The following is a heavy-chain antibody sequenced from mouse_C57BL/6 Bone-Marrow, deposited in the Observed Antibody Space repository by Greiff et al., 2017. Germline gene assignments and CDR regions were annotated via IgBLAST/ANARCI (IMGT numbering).Heavy chain of an antibody. D-gene: IGHD5-1*01. Sequence: EVKVVESGGDLVKPGGSLKLSCAASGFTFSSYGMSWVRQTPDKRLEWVATISSGGSYTYYPDSVKGRFTISRDNAKNTLYLQMSSLKSEDTAMYYCARRSRYLYDFDYWGQGTTLTVSS. CDR2: ISSGGSYT. CDR3: ARRSRYLYDFDY. V-gene: IGHV5-6*02. CDR1: GFTFSSYG. J-gene: IGHJ2*01.